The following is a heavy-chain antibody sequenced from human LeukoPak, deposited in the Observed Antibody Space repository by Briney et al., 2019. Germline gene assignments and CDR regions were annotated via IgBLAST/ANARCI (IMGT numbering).Heavy chain of an antibody. CDR2: ISSSSSYI. D-gene: IGHD3-3*01. V-gene: IGHV3-21*01. Sequence: GGSLRLSCAASGFTFSSYSMNWVRQAPGKGLEWVSSISSSSSYIYYADSVKGRFTISRDNAKNSLYLQMNSLRAEDTAVYYCARDRQVTIFGVVIIGAFDIWGQGTMVTVSS. CDR1: GFTFSSYS. J-gene: IGHJ3*02. CDR3: ARDRQVTIFGVVIIGAFDI.